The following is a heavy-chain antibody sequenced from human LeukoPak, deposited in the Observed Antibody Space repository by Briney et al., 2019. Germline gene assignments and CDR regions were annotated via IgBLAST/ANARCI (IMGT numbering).Heavy chain of an antibody. CDR3: ARRGYYDSSGNDAFDI. Sequence: KPSETLTLTCTVSGGAISSHYWSWIRQPPGKGLEWIGRIYSSGSTSYNPSLKSRVIISLNKSNNQFSLRLTSVTAADTAVYYCARRGYYDSSGNDAFDIWGQGTTVTVSS. V-gene: IGHV4-4*07. CDR2: IYSSGST. CDR1: GGAISSHY. D-gene: IGHD3-22*01. J-gene: IGHJ3*02.